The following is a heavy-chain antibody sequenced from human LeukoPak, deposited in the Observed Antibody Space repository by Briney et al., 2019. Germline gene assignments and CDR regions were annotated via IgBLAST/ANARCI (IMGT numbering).Heavy chain of an antibody. CDR3: ARSVDQLLHSNYYYYGMDV. CDR1: GFTFSDYY. J-gene: IGHJ6*02. V-gene: IGHV3-11*06. CDR2: ISSSSSYT. Sequence: PGGSLRLSCAASGFTFSDYYMSWIRQAPGKGLEWVSYISSSSSYTNYADSVKGRFTISRDNAKNSLYLQMNSLRAEDTAVYYCARSVDQLLHSNYYYYGMDVWGQGTTVTVSS. D-gene: IGHD2-2*01.